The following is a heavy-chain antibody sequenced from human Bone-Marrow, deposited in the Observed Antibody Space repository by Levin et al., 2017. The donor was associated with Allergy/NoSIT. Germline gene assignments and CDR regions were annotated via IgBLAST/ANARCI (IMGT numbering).Heavy chain of an antibody. J-gene: IGHJ3*02. D-gene: IGHD4-23*01. CDR3: ARQSSRAVKGHDAFDI. CDR1: GYSFTPYW. CDR2: IYPGDSES. Sequence: NPGGSLRLSCRGSGYSFTPYWIAWVRQMPGKGLEWMGIIYPGDSESRYSSSFQGQVTIAVDRSISTAYLQWSSLKASDTAMYYCARQSSRAVKGHDAFDIWGQGTLVTVSS. V-gene: IGHV5-51*01.